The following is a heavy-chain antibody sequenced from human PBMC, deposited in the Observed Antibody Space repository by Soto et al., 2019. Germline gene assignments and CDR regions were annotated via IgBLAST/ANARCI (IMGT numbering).Heavy chain of an antibody. CDR3: AKGSPIVTPVEGAIFSGQSESISEDYYSYYLDV. CDR1: GFTFRSYA. V-gene: IGHV3-23*01. Sequence: GGSLRLSCAASGFTFRSYAMNWVRQAPGKGLEWVSSISGSGYSTNYADSVKGRFTISSDNSQNTVYLQMNSLRAQDTAIYYCAKGSPIVTPVEGAIFSGQSESISEDYYSYYLDVWGKGTTVTVSS. J-gene: IGHJ6*03. D-gene: IGHD1-26*01. CDR2: ISGSGYST.